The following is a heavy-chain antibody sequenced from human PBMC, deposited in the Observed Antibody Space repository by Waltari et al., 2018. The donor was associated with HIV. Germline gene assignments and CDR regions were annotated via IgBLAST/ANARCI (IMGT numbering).Heavy chain of an antibody. V-gene: IGHV3-33*05. CDR2: LSYDGSDK. CDR1: GLTSSNHG. Sequence: QVQLVESGVGVVQPGRSLRLSCPASGLTSSNHGMHWLRQAPGKGLEWVAVLSYDGSDKYYADSVRGRFTISRDNSKNTLYLQMNNLRAEDTAVYFCARRGVLTYYYTMDVWGQGTTVTVSS. D-gene: IGHD3-10*01. J-gene: IGHJ6*02. CDR3: ARRGVLTYYYTMDV.